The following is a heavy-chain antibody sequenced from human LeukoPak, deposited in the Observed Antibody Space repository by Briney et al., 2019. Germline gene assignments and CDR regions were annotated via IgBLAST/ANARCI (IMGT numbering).Heavy chain of an antibody. Sequence: SETLSLTCAVYGGSFSGYYWSWIRQPPGKGLEWIGSIYYSGSTYYNPSLKSRVTISVDTSKNQFSLKLSSVTAADTAVYYCARVPVYYYYDSSGYYYGGQYFDYWGQGTLVTVSS. CDR2: IYYSGST. CDR1: GGSFSGYY. J-gene: IGHJ4*02. V-gene: IGHV4-34*01. CDR3: ARVPVYYYYDSSGYYYGGQYFDY. D-gene: IGHD3-22*01.